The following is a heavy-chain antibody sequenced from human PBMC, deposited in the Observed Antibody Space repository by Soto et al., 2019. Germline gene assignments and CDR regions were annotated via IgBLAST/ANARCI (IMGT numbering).Heavy chain of an antibody. CDR3: ARELELLDSDVFHTWFDP. CDR1: GFNFNNYP. Sequence: PGGSLRLSCAASGFNFNNYPIHWVRQGPGKGLEGVAMISNDGNDKYYADSVKGRFTISRDNSRNRVYLQMHSLTPADRAVYYCARELELLDSDVFHTWFDPWGPGTLVTVSS. CDR2: ISNDGNDK. J-gene: IGHJ5*02. V-gene: IGHV3-30*03. D-gene: IGHD1-7*01.